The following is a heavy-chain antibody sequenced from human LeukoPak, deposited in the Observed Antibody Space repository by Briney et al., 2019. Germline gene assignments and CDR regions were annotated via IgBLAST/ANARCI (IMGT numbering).Heavy chain of an antibody. D-gene: IGHD3-22*01. V-gene: IGHV4-4*09. J-gene: IGHJ5*02. Sequence: SETLSLTCTVSGGFISCYYWSWIRQPPGKGLEWIGYIYTSASTNSKSSLNSRVTISVDTSKNQFSLKLSSVTDADTAVYYCARHPYYYDSSGYYYHWFDPWGQGTLVTVSS. CDR3: ARHPYYYDSSGYYYHWFDP. CDR1: GGFISCYY. CDR2: IYTSAST.